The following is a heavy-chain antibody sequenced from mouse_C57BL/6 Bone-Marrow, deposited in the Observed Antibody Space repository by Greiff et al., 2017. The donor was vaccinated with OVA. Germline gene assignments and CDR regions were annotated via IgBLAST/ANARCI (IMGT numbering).Heavy chain of an antibody. V-gene: IGHV1-15*01. CDR1: GYTFTDYE. CDR3: TRSRYYGEGAMDY. D-gene: IGHD1-1*01. Sequence: VQLQESGAELVRPGASVTLSCKASGYTFTDYEMHWVKQTPVHGLEWIGAIDPETGGTAYNQKFKGKAILTADKSSSTAYMELRSLTSEDSAVYYCTRSRYYGEGAMDYWGQGTSVTVSS. J-gene: IGHJ4*01. CDR2: IDPETGGT.